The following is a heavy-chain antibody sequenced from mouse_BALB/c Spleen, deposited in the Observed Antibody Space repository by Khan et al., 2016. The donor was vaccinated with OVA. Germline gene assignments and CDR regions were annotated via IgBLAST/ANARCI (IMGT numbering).Heavy chain of an antibody. CDR3: TRDGNYVDY. CDR1: GYSITSGYA. J-gene: IGHJ4*01. D-gene: IGHD2-1*01. V-gene: IGHV3-1*02. CDR2: IYYSGSI. Sequence: EVELVESGPDLVKPSQSLSLTCTVTGYSITSGYAWHWIRQFPGNKLEWMAYIYYSGSINYNPSLKSRISVTRDTSKNQFFLQLTSVISGDTATYYCTRDGNYVDYWGQGTTVTVSS.